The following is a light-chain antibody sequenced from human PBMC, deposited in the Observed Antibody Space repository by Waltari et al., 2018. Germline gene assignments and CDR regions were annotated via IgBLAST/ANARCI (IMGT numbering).Light chain of an antibody. CDR2: AES. CDR1: QNINRY. Sequence: DIQMTQSPSSLSASVGDTVTITCRASQNINRYLLWYQQKQGKAPKPLIYAESSLQSGVPSRFSASGSGTDFTLTISSPQPEDFVSYHCQQSYNTPLTFGGGTRVYIK. CDR3: QQSYNTPLT. J-gene: IGKJ4*01. V-gene: IGKV1-39*01.